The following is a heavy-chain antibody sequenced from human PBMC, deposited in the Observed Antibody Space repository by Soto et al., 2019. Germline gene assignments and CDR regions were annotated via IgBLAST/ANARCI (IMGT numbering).Heavy chain of an antibody. CDR2: INHSGST. CDR1: GGSFSGYY. V-gene: IGHV4-34*01. D-gene: IGHD3-9*01. J-gene: IGHJ4*02. CDR3: ARLPPVRYFDY. Sequence: SETLSLTCAVYGGSFSGYYWSWIRQPPGKGLEWIGEINHSGSTNYNPSLKSRVTISVDTSKNQFSLKLSSVTAADTAVYYCARLPPVRYFDYWGQGALVTVSS.